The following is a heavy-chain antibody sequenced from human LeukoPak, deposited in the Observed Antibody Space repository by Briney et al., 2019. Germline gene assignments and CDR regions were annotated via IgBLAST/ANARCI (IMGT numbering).Heavy chain of an antibody. D-gene: IGHD3-22*01. Sequence: PGGSLRLSCAASGFTFSNAWMSWVRQAPGKGLEWVGRIKSKTEGGTTDYAAPAKGRFTISRDDSKNTLYLQMNSLKDEDTAVYYCSTDDSSGGDAFDIWGQGTMVTVSS. CDR3: STDDSSGGDAFDI. J-gene: IGHJ3*02. V-gene: IGHV3-15*01. CDR1: GFTFSNAW. CDR2: IKSKTEGGTT.